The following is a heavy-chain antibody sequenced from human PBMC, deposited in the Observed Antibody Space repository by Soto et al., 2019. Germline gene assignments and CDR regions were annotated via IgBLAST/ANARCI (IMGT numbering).Heavy chain of an antibody. CDR1: GGSISDFY. D-gene: IGHD6-19*01. CDR2: IDNIGTT. V-gene: IGHV4-59*01. J-gene: IGHJ4*02. CDR3: ATHWNGWPYYFDS. Sequence: SETLSLTCTVSGGSISDFYWRWIRQSPGKELEWIGYIDNIGTTNYNPSLKSRVTISVDTSRNQFSLRLSSVTAIDTAMYYCATHWNGWPYYFDSWGQGSLVTVSS.